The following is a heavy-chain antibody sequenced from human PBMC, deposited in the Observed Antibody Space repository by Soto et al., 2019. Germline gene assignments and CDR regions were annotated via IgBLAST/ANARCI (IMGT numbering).Heavy chain of an antibody. Sequence: SETLSLTCTVSGGSISSSSYYWGWIRQPPGKGLEWIGSIYYSGSTYYNPSLKSRVTISVDTSKNQFSLKLSSVTAADTAVYYCARASPPQWLGAFDYWGQGTLVTVSS. CDR2: IYYSGST. V-gene: IGHV4-39*01. CDR3: ARASPPQWLGAFDY. CDR1: GGSISSSSYY. J-gene: IGHJ4*02. D-gene: IGHD6-19*01.